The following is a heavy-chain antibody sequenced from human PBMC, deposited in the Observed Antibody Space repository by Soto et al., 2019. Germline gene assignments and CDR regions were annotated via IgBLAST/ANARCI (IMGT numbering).Heavy chain of an antibody. Sequence: QVQLQESGPGLVKPSETLSLTCTVSGGSISSYYWSWIRQPPGKGLEWIGYIYYRGSTNYNPSLKSRVTISVDTSTNQFSLKLRSVTAADTAMYYCARFNWYFDLWGRGTLVTVSS. J-gene: IGHJ2*01. CDR3: ARFNWYFDL. CDR1: GGSISSYY. CDR2: IYYRGST. V-gene: IGHV4-59*01.